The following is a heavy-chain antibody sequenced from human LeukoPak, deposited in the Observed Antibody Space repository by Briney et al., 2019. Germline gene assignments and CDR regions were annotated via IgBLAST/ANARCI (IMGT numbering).Heavy chain of an antibody. CDR2: ICGSGGST. Sequence: QPGGSLRLSCAASGFTFSSYAMSWVRQAPGKGLEWVSAICGSGGSTYYAASTKGRFTISRDNSKTTLYLQMNSLRAEDTAVYYCATPVGQQLVEDWFDPWGQGTLVTVSS. CDR3: ATPVGQQLVEDWFDP. D-gene: IGHD6-13*01. V-gene: IGHV3-23*01. J-gene: IGHJ5*02. CDR1: GFTFSSYA.